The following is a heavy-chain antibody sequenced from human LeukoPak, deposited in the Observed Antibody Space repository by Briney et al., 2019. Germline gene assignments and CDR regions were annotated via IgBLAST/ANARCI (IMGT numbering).Heavy chain of an antibody. CDR1: GGTFITYA. CDR3: ARALHLELHSYFDS. J-gene: IGHJ4*02. D-gene: IGHD1-1*01. Sequence: SVKVSCKASGGTFITYAISWVRQAPGQGLEWIGGIIPIFGTANYAQKFQGRVTITADESTSTAYMELRSLSSEDTAVYYCARALHLELHSYFDSWGQGTLVTVSS. V-gene: IGHV1-69*13. CDR2: IIPIFGTA.